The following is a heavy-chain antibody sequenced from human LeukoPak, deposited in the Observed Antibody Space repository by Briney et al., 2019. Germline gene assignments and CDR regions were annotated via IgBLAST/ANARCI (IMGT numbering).Heavy chain of an antibody. CDR3: ARDGPGVTHYYYYGMDV. CDR1: GNTFTSYY. D-gene: IGHD4-23*01. Sequence: ASVKVSCKASGNTFTSYYMHWVRQAPGQGLEWMGIINPSGGSTSYAQKFQGRVTMTRDTSTSTVYMELSSLRSEDTAVYYCARDGPGVTHYYYYGMDVWGQGTTVTVSS. CDR2: INPSGGST. J-gene: IGHJ6*02. V-gene: IGHV1-46*01.